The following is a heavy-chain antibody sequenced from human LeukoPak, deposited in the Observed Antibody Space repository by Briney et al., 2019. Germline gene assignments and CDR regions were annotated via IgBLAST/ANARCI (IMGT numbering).Heavy chain of an antibody. CDR1: GFTFGDYA. V-gene: IGHV3-23*01. Sequence: GGSLRLSCEASGFTFGDYAMIWFRQDPGKGLEWVSSIGGRNTPTYYADSVKGRFTISRDNSKNTLYLQMNSLRAEDTAVYYCAREDYYDSSGFGGGYWGQGTLVTVSS. D-gene: IGHD3-22*01. CDR2: IGGRNTPT. CDR3: AREDYYDSSGFGGGY. J-gene: IGHJ4*02.